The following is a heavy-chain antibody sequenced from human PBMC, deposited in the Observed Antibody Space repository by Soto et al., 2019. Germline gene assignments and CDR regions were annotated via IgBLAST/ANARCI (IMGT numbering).Heavy chain of an antibody. CDR2: IKEDGTEQ. CDR1: GFSFSGYW. V-gene: IGHV3-7*03. D-gene: IGHD4-4*01. CDR3: AITTSTVSYWFDP. Sequence: LRLSCAASGFSFSGYWMSWVRQAPGKGPEWVANIKEDGTEQHYVDSVKGRFTISRDNSENSLFLQMNNLRAEDSAIYYCAITTSTVSYWFDPWGAGTPVPASS. J-gene: IGHJ5*02.